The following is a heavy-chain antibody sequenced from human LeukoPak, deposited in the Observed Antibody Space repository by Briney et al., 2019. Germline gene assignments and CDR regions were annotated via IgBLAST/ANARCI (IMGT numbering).Heavy chain of an antibody. V-gene: IGHV1-18*01. CDR2: ISAYNGNT. CDR3: ARSPVVGGHSPHFDY. Sequence: ASVKVSCKASGYTFTSYGISWVRQAPGQGLEWMGWISAYNGNTNYAQKLQGRVTMTTDTSTSTAYMEVRSLRSDDTAVYYCARSPVVGGHSPHFDYWGQGTLVTVSS. D-gene: IGHD1-26*01. J-gene: IGHJ4*02. CDR1: GYTFTSYG.